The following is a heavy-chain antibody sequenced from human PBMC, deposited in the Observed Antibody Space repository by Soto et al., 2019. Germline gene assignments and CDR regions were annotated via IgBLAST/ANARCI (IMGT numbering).Heavy chain of an antibody. Sequence: PSETLSLTCTVSGGSISSYYWSWIRQPPGKGLEWIGYIYYSGSTNYNPSLKSRVTISVDTSKNQFSLKLSSVTAADTAVYYCARGDSSSWYRGDYGMDVWGQGTTVTVSS. CDR2: IYYSGST. D-gene: IGHD6-13*01. CDR3: ARGDSSSWYRGDYGMDV. J-gene: IGHJ6*02. CDR1: GGSISSYY. V-gene: IGHV4-59*01.